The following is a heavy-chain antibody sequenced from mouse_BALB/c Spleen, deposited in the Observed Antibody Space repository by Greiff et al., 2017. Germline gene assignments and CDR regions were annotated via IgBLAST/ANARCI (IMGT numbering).Heavy chain of an antibody. CDR3: ARWGYYFDY. V-gene: IGHV5-9*03. Sequence: EVQGVESGGGLVKPGGSLKLSCAASGFTFSSYTMSWVRQTPEKRLEWVATISSGGGNTYYPDSVKGRFTISRDNAKNNLYLQMSSLRSEDTALYYCARWGYYFDYWGQGTTLTVSS. J-gene: IGHJ2*01. CDR1: GFTFSSYT. CDR2: ISSGGGNT.